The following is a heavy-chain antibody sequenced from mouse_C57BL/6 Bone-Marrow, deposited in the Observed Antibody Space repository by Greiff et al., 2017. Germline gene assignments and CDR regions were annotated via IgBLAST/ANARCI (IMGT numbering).Heavy chain of an antibody. CDR2: INPSSGYT. J-gene: IGHJ2*01. CDR3: ASVALDY. V-gene: IGHV1-4*01. D-gene: IGHD1-1*01. Sequence: QVQLQQSGAELARPGASVTMSCKASGYTFTSYTMHWVKQRPGKGLEWIGYINPSSGYTKYNQKFKDKATLTADKSSSTAYMQLSSLTSEDSAVYYCASVALDYWGQGTTLTVSS. CDR1: GYTFTSYT.